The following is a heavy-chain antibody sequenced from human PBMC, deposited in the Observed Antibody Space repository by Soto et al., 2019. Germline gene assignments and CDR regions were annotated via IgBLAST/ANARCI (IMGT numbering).Heavy chain of an antibody. CDR3: AHRRGLGELTFDP. CDR2: IYWDDDN. CDR1: GFSLSTSGVG. J-gene: IGHJ5*02. Sequence: QITFKESGPTLVKPTQTPTLTCTFSGFSLSTSGVGVPWVPQPPGKALGWLALIYWDDDNRYSPSLKSRLTITKDTSKDQVVLTMTNMDPVDTATYYCAHRRGLGELTFDPWGQGTLVIVCS. V-gene: IGHV2-5*02. D-gene: IGHD3-16*01.